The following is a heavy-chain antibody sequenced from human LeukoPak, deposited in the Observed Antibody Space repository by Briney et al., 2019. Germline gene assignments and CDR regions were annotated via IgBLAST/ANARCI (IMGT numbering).Heavy chain of an antibody. Sequence: PGGSLRLSCAASGFTFSSYAMSWVRQAPGKGLEWVSAISGSGGSTYCADSVKGRFTISRDNSKNTLYLQMNSLRAEDTAVYYCANLRWYYYDSSGFNNDYWGQGTLVTVSS. V-gene: IGHV3-23*01. CDR1: GFTFSSYA. CDR3: ANLRWYYYDSSGFNNDY. J-gene: IGHJ4*02. D-gene: IGHD3-22*01. CDR2: ISGSGGST.